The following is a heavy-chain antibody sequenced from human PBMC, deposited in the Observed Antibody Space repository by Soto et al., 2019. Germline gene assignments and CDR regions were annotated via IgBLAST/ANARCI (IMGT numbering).Heavy chain of an antibody. V-gene: IGHV1-2*02. CDR2: INPNSGGT. D-gene: IGHD6-19*01. CDR1: GYTFTGYC. CDR3: ARDSTSSGRERKYFQH. J-gene: IGHJ1*01. Sequence: ASVKVSCKASGYTFTGYCMHWVRQAPGQGLEWMGWINPNSGGTNYAQKFQGRVTMTRDTSISTAYMELSRLRSDDTAVYYCARDSTSSGRERKYFQHWGQGTLVTVS.